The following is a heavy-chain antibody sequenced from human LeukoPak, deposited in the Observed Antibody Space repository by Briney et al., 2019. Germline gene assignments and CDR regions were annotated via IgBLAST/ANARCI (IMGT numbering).Heavy chain of an antibody. Sequence: ASVKVSCKASGYTFTSYAMHWVRQAPGQRLEWMGWISAYNGNTNYAQKLQGRVTMTTDTSTSTAYMELRSLRSDDTAVYYCARSGNILEPAGLDYWGQGTLVTVSS. CDR1: GYTFTSYA. J-gene: IGHJ4*02. D-gene: IGHD3-3*01. V-gene: IGHV1-18*01. CDR2: ISAYNGNT. CDR3: ARSGNILEPAGLDY.